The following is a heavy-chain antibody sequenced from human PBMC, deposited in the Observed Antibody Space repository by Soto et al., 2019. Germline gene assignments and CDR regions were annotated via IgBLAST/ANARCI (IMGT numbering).Heavy chain of an antibody. Sequence: QVQLQQWGAGLLKPSETLSLTCAVYGVSFSGYYWSWIRQPPGKGLEWIGEINHSGSTNSNPSLKPRVTISVATSKNQFSMRLSSLTAAETAVYYCVTYTAATPHREGMDVWGQGPTVTVSS. CDR1: GVSFSGYY. CDR3: VTYTAATPHREGMDV. J-gene: IGHJ6*02. D-gene: IGHD2-2*02. CDR2: INHSGST. V-gene: IGHV4-34*01.